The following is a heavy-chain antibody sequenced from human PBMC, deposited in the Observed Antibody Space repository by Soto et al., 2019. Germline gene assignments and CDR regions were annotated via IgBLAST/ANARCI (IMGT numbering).Heavy chain of an antibody. V-gene: IGHV4-59*12. CDR3: ARRTFDY. CDR2: IYYSGST. Sequence: SETLSLTCTVSGGSISSYYWSWIRQPPGKGLEWIGYIYYSGSTNYNPSLKSRVTISVDTSKNQFSLNLTSVTAADTALYYCARRTFDYWGQGALVTVSS. CDR1: GGSISSYY. J-gene: IGHJ4*02.